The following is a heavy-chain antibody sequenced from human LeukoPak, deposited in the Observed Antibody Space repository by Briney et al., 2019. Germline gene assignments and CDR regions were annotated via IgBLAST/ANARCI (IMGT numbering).Heavy chain of an antibody. V-gene: IGHV4-4*02. J-gene: IGHJ4*02. CDR1: GGSIKSNNW. CDR2: TYHSGST. D-gene: IGHD2-8*01. Sequence: SETLSLTCAVSGGSIKSNNWWSWVRQPPGRGLEWIGETYHSGSTNYNPSLESRVTVSVDKPKNQFSLDLSSVTAADTALYYCARDLGYCTNGVCHTRFDYWGQGTLVAVSS. CDR3: ARDLGYCTNGVCHTRFDY.